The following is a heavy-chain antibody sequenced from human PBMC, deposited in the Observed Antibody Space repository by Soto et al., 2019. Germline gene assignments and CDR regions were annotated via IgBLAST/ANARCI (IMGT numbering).Heavy chain of an antibody. CDR3: ARVLPYDYIWWSYRYDWFDP. D-gene: IGHD3-16*02. CDR2: INPSGGRT. CDR1: GYTFTSYY. J-gene: IGHJ5*02. Sequence: ASVKVSCKASGYTFTSYYMHWVRQAPGQGLEWMGIINPSGGRTSYAQKFQGRVTMTRDTSTSKVYMELSSLRSEDTAVYYCARVLPYDYIWWSYRYDWFDPWGQGTLVTV. V-gene: IGHV1-46*03.